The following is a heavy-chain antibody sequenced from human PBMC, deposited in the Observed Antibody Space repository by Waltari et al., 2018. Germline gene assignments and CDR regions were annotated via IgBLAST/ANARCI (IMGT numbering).Heavy chain of an antibody. Sequence: QVQLVQSGAEVKKPGSSVKVSCKASGGTFSSYAISWVRQAPGQGLEWMGGIIPIFGTANNAQKCQGRVTITADESTSTAYMELSSLRSEDTAVYYCARGRILGIAARPGGAFDIWGQGTMVTVSS. J-gene: IGHJ3*02. CDR2: IIPIFGTA. V-gene: IGHV1-69*12. CDR1: GGTFSSYA. D-gene: IGHD6-6*01. CDR3: ARGRILGIAARPGGAFDI.